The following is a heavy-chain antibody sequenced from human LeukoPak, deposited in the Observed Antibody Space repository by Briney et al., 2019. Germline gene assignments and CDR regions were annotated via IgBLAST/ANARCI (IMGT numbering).Heavy chain of an antibody. Sequence: GGSLRLSCAASGFTFSSYAMSWVRQAPGKGLEWVSVISGSGGSTYYADSVKGRFTISRDNSKDTLYLQMNSLRAEDTAVYYCAKAPVTTCSGAYCYPFDYWSQGTLVTVSS. CDR3: AKAPVTTCSGAYCYPFDY. V-gene: IGHV3-23*01. J-gene: IGHJ4*02. CDR2: ISGSGGST. CDR1: GFTFSSYA. D-gene: IGHD2-15*01.